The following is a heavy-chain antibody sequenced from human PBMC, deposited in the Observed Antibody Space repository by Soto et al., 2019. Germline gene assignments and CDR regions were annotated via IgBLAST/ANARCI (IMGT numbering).Heavy chain of an antibody. CDR2: ISSSSYYI. CDR3: AREKEDEGSSSLRVYYGMDA. D-gene: IGHD6-6*01. V-gene: IGHV3-21*01. Sequence: WGSLRLACVASGFTLSAYRMTWVRPAPGQGLERVSSISSSSYYIHYADSVRGRFTISRDSAKNSVYLQLNSLRAEDKAVYYCAREKEDEGSSSLRVYYGMDAWGQGTTVTVSS. J-gene: IGHJ6*02. CDR1: GFTLSAYR.